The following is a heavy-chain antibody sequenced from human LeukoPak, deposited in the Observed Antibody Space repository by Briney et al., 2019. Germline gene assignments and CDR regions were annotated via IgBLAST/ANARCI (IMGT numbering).Heavy chain of an antibody. CDR1: GYTFTGYY. V-gene: IGHV1-2*02. Sequence: ASVKVSCKASGYTFTGYYMHWVRQAPGQGLEWMGWINPNSGGTNYAQKLQGRVTMTTDTSTSTAYMELRSLRSDDTAVYYCARGWSSGYYYYYYYYMDVWGKGTTVTVSS. CDR2: INPNSGGT. D-gene: IGHD3-22*01. CDR3: ARGWSSGYYYYYYYYMDV. J-gene: IGHJ6*03.